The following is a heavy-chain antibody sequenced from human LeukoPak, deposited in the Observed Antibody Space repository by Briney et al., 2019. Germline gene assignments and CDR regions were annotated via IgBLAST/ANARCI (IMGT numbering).Heavy chain of an antibody. CDR3: ARSIGSYYTMAV. Sequence: GGSLRLSCVACGFNLSDYYMNWIRQAPGRGLEGGSYIGGSGSDLYYADCVKGRFTISRNNAKNSPYLQMNSLRAEDTAVYYCARSIGSYYTMAVWGQGTTVTVSS. J-gene: IGHJ6*02. V-gene: IGHV3-11*01. D-gene: IGHD3-22*01. CDR2: IGGSGSDL. CDR1: GFNLSDYY.